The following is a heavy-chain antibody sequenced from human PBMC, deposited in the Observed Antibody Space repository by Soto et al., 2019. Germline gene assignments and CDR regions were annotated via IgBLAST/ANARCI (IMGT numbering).Heavy chain of an antibody. J-gene: IGHJ4*02. CDR1: GGSISSYY. CDR2: IYYSGST. D-gene: IGHD6-19*01. CDR3: ARQVGGWAPWYFDY. V-gene: IGHV4-59*08. Sequence: SETLSLTCTVSGGSISSYYWSWIRQPPGKGLEWVGYIYYSGSTNYNPSLKSRVTISVDTSKNQFSLKLSSVTAADTAVYYCARQVGGWAPWYFDYWGQGTLVTVSS.